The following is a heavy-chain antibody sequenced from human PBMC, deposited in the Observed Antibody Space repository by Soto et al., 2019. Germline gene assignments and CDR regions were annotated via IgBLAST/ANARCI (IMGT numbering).Heavy chain of an antibody. CDR3: AKKSGDKYNPHVPFWVDP. Sequence: ASVKVSCKASGYTFTGYYMHWVRQAPGQGLEWMGWINPNSGGTNYAQKFQGWVTMTRDTSISTAYMELSRLRSDDTAVYYCAKKSGDKYNPHVPFWVDPWGQGTLVTVSS. V-gene: IGHV1-2*04. D-gene: IGHD1-26*01. CDR1: GYTFTGYY. CDR2: INPNSGGT. J-gene: IGHJ5*02.